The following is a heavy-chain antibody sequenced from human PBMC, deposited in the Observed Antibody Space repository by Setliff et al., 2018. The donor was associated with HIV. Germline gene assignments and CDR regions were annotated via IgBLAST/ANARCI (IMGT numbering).Heavy chain of an antibody. CDR2: IKKDGSEK. CDR3: TRTSRAAY. CDR1: GFTFSGHW. J-gene: IGHJ4*02. V-gene: IGHV3-7*03. D-gene: IGHD6-25*01. Sequence: PGGSLRLSCAASGFTFSGHWMSWVRQAPGKGLEWVANIKKDGSEKYYVDSVKGRFTISRDNAKNSLYLQMNSLRAEDTAVYYCTRTSRAAYWGRGTLVTVSS.